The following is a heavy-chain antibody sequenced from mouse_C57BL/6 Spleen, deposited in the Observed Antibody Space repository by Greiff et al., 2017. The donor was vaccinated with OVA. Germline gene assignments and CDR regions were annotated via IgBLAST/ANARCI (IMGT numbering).Heavy chain of an antibody. J-gene: IGHJ4*01. CDR1: GFTFSSYA. Sequence: EVQLVESGGGLVKPGGSLKLSCAASGFTFSSYAMSWVRQTPEKRLEWVATISDGGSYTYYPDNVKGRFTISRDNAKNNLYLQMSHLKSEDTAMYYCARGGDYYGSSPYAMDYWGQGTSVTVSS. CDR3: ARGGDYYGSSPYAMDY. CDR2: ISDGGSYT. V-gene: IGHV5-4*01. D-gene: IGHD1-1*01.